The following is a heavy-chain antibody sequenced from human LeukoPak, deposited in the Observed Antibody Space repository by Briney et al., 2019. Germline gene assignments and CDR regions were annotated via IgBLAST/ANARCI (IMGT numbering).Heavy chain of an antibody. CDR1: GYSFTSYW. D-gene: IGHD3-22*01. Sequence: GESLKISCKGSGYSFTSYWIGWVRPMPGKGLEWMGIIYPGDSDTRYSPSFQGQVTISADKSISTAYLQWSSLKASDTAMYYCATTPYYYDSSGRPPPYYFDYWGQGTLVTVSS. CDR3: ATTPYYYDSSGRPPPYYFDY. CDR2: IYPGDSDT. V-gene: IGHV5-51*01. J-gene: IGHJ4*02.